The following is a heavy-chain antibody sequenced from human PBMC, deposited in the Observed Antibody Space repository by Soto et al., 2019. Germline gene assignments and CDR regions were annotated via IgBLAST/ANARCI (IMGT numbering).Heavy chain of an antibody. D-gene: IGHD3-22*01. J-gene: IGHJ4*02. V-gene: IGHV3-21*01. CDR3: AREGSYNRSGYSPFAY. CDR1: GFTFSSYS. CDR2: ISSSSSYI. Sequence: PGGSLRLSCAASGFTFSSYSMNWVRQAPGKGLEWVSSISSSSSYIYYADSVKGRFTISRDNAKNSLYLQMNSLRAEDTAVYYCAREGSYNRSGYSPFAYWGQGTLVTVSS.